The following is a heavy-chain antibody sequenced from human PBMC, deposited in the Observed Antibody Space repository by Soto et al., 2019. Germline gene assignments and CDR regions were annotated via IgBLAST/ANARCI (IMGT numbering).Heavy chain of an antibody. CDR2: MNPNFGTT. J-gene: IGHJ5*02. V-gene: IGHV1-69*01. Sequence: SAEVCCKASGYTFTSYVINWVRQATGQGLAWMGWMNPNFGTTNYAQKFQGRVTITADDSTSTAYMELSSLRSEDTAVYYCAGAQTPFDPWGQGTLVTVSS. CDR1: GYTFTSYV. CDR3: AGAQTPFDP.